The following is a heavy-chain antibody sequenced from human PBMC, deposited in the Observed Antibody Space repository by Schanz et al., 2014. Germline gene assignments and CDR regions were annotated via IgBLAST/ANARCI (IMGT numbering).Heavy chain of an antibody. D-gene: IGHD3-10*01. V-gene: IGHV3-64*01. CDR3: AKQHIVRGVIYLNWFDS. J-gene: IGHJ5*01. CDR1: GFTLSNYA. Sequence: EVQLVESGGGVVQPGGSLRLSCAAPGFTLSNYAMHWVRQTPDKGLEWVSGLSANGDSTFYSSSVKGRFTISRDISKNAVHLQMNRLRAEDTADYYCAKQHIVRGVIYLNWFDSWGQGTLVTVSS. CDR2: LSANGDST.